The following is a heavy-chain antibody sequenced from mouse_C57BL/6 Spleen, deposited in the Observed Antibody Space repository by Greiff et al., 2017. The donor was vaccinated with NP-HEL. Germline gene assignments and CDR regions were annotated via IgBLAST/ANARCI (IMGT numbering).Heavy chain of an antibody. D-gene: IGHD2-1*01. CDR1: GYTFTSYW. J-gene: IGHJ4*01. V-gene: IGHV1-53*01. CDR2: INPSNGGT. CDR3: ARDGKGNYAMDY. Sequence: QVHVKQPGTELVKPGASVKLSCKASGYTFTSYWMHWVKQRPGQGLEWIGNINPSNGGTNYNEKFKSKATLTVDKSSSTAYMQLSSLTSEDSAVYYCARDGKGNYAMDYWGQGTSVTVSS.